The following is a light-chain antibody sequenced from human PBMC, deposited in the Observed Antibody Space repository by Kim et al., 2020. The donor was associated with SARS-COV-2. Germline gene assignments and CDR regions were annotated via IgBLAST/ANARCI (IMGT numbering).Light chain of an antibody. V-gene: IGKV1-39*01. CDR2: AAS. CDR3: QQSYSTPQLT. J-gene: IGKJ4*01. CDR1: QSISSY. Sequence: ASVGDRVTITCRASQSISSYLNWYQQKPGKAPKLLIYAASSLQSGVPSRFSGSGSGTDFTLTISSLQPEDFATYYCQQSYSTPQLTFGGGTKLEIK.